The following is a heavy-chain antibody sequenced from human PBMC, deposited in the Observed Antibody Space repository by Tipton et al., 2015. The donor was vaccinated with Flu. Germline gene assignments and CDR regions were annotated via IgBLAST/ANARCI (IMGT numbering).Heavy chain of an antibody. CDR2: IYYSGST. V-gene: IGHV4-59*08. CDR3: ARLSYYDVDLKNFYFDY. D-gene: IGHD3-10*02. Sequence: TLSLTCTVSGDSITNYYYNWIRQSPGKGLEWIGWIYYSGSTSYNPSLKSRLTMSVDTSKSQFSLELRSVTAADTAVYYCARLSYYDVDLKNFYFDYWGQGALVTVSS. CDR1: GDSITNYY. J-gene: IGHJ4*02.